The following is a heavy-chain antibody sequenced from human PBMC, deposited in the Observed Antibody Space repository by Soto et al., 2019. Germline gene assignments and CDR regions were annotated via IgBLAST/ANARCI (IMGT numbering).Heavy chain of an antibody. Sequence: QVQLVQSGAEVTKPGSSVKVSCKASGGTFSSYAISWVRQAPGQGLEWMGGIIPIFGTANYAQKFQGRVTITAEESTSTACMEMGSLSSEDTALYYCVRATVEQAKGSDYWGRGNLVAVSS. D-gene: IGHD6-13*01. J-gene: IGHJ4*01. CDR1: GGTFSSYA. CDR3: VRATVEQAKGSDY. CDR2: IIPIFGTA. V-gene: IGHV1-69*12.